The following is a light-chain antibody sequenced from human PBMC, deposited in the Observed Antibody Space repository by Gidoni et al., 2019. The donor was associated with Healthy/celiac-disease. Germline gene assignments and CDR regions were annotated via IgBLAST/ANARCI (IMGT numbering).Light chain of an antibody. Sequence: QPVLPQPSSLSASPGASASLPCTLRSGINVGTYRIYWYQQKPGSPPPYLLRYKSDADKQQGSGVPSRFSGSKDASANAGIVLISGLQSEDEADYYCMIWHSSAWVFGGGTKLTVL. CDR1: SGINVGTYR. V-gene: IGLV5-45*02. CDR2: YKSDADK. CDR3: MIWHSSAWV. J-gene: IGLJ3*02.